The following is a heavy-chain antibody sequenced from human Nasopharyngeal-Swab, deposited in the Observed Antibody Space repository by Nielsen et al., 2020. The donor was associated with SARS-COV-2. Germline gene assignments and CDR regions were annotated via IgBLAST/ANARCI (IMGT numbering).Heavy chain of an antibody. D-gene: IGHD2-21*01. CDR3: AGGGRGDLGVNYYYYVDV. J-gene: IGHJ6*03. Sequence: GSLRLSCVVYGGSFSGYYWSWIRQLPGKGLEWIREINHSGSTNYNPSLKSRVTISVDTSKNQFSLKLSSVTAADTDVYYCAGGGRGDLGVNYYYYVDVWGKGTTVTVSS. V-gene: IGHV4-34*01. CDR2: INHSGST. CDR1: GGSFSGYY.